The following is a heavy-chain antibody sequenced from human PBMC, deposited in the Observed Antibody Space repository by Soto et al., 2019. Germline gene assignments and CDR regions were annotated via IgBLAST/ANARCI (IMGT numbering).Heavy chain of an antibody. D-gene: IGHD3-10*01. CDR1: GGTFSSYT. CDR2: IIPILGIA. J-gene: IGHJ3*02. Sequence: GASVKVSCKASGGTFSSYTISWVRQAPGQGLEWMGRIIPILGIANYAQKFQGRVTITADKSTSTAYMELSSLRSEDTAVYYCSTYGSGTRDAFDIWGQGTMVTVSS. CDR3: STYGSGTRDAFDI. V-gene: IGHV1-69*02.